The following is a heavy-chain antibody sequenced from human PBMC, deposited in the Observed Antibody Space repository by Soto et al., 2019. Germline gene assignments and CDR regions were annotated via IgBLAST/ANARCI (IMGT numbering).Heavy chain of an antibody. CDR1: GGTFSSYA. J-gene: IGHJ6*02. D-gene: IGHD2-15*01. V-gene: IGHV1-69*13. CDR2: IIPIFGTA. CDR3: ARDLSQVVVVADWRNYYYYYGMDV. Sequence: SVKVSCKASGGTFSSYAISWVRQAPGQGLEWMGGIIPIFGTANYAQKFQGRVTITADESTSTAYMELSSLRSEDTAVYYCARDLSQVVVVADWRNYYYYYGMDVWGQGTTVTVSS.